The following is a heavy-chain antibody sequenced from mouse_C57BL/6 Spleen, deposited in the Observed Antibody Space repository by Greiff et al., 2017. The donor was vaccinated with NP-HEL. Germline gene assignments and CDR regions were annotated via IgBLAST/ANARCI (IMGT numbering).Heavy chain of an antibody. V-gene: IGHV1-64*01. CDR1: GYTFTSYW. D-gene: IGHD2-4*01. CDR2: IHPNSGST. J-gene: IGHJ4*01. CDR3: ARGDYDEIYYAMDY. Sequence: QVQLKQPGAELVKPGASVKLSCKASGYTFTSYWMHWVKQRPGQGLEWIGMIHPNSGSTNYNEKFKSKATLTVDKSSSTAYMQLSSLTSEDSAVYYCARGDYDEIYYAMDYWGQGTSVTVSS.